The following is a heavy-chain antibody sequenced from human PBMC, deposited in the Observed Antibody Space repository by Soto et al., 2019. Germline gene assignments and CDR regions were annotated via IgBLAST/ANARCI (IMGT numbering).Heavy chain of an antibody. CDR2: IYFSGGT. Sequence: ASETPSPTRTVSCGSLSRGSYYWSWVRQPPGKGLEWIGDIYFSGGTNYKPPPKSRVTLSVDTSKNQFSLKLSSVTAADTAVYFCARVTYGDYTLSGYYGMDVWGQGTMVTVSS. CDR3: ARVTYGDYTLSGYYGMDV. D-gene: IGHD4-17*01. J-gene: IGHJ6*02. CDR1: CGSLSRGSYY. V-gene: IGHV4-61*01.